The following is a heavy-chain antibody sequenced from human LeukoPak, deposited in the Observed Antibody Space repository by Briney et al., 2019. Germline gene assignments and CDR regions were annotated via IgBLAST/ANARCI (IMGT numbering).Heavy chain of an antibody. J-gene: IGHJ4*02. CDR1: GFTFSSYA. Sequence: GGSLRLSCAASGFTFSSYAMHWVRQAPGKGLEGLAVISYDGSNKYYADSVKGRFTISRDNSKNTLDLQMNSLRAEDTAVYYCASGGTRDYWGQGTLVTVSS. CDR2: ISYDGSNK. D-gene: IGHD1-14*01. CDR3: ASGGTRDY. V-gene: IGHV3-30*01.